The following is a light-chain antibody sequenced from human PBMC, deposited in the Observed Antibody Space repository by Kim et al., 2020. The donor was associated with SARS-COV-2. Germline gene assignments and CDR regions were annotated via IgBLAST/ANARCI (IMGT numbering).Light chain of an antibody. Sequence: VSPGERVTLSCRASQTVGDSYLAWYQQKSGQAPRLLIYGAYNRATGIPARFRGSGSGSDFTLSISRLDPEDFAVYFCQQYRSSISFGQGTRLEIK. CDR3: QQYRSSIS. CDR2: GAY. CDR1: QTVGDSY. J-gene: IGKJ5*01. V-gene: IGKV3-20*01.